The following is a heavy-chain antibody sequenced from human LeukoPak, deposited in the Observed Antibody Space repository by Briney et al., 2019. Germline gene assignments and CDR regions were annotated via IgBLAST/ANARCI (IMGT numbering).Heavy chain of an antibody. CDR3: AKDAISSIAVRRFDY. D-gene: IGHD6-6*01. J-gene: IGHJ4*02. CDR2: VSGNGGST. V-gene: IGHV3-23*01. Sequence: GGSLRLSCAASGFTFNNFAMAWVRQAPGKGLEWVSGVSGNGGSTYYTDSVKGRFTVSRDNSKNTLFLVMNSLRAEDTAVYYCAKDAISSIAVRRFDYWGQGTLVTVSS. CDR1: GFTFNNFA.